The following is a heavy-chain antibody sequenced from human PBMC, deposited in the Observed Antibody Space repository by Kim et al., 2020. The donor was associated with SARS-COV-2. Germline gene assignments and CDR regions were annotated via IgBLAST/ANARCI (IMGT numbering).Heavy chain of an antibody. CDR1: GGSVSSGSYY. CDR2: IYYSGST. D-gene: IGHD6-6*01. CDR3: ARAPRYSSSSWCFGCGGNWFDP. V-gene: IGHV4-61*01. J-gene: IGHJ5*02. Sequence: SETLSLTCTVSGGSVSSGSYYWSWIRQPPGKGLEWIGYIYYSGSTNYNPSLKSRVTISVDTSKNQFSLKLSSVTAADTAVYYCARAPRYSSSSWCFGCGGNWFDPWGQGTLVTVSS.